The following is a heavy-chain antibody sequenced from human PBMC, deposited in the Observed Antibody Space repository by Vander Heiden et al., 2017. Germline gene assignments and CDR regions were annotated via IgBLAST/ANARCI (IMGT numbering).Heavy chain of an antibody. J-gene: IGHJ4*02. CDR3: ARELDLGYCSGGSCAGLDY. V-gene: IGHV3-48*02. D-gene: IGHD2-15*01. CDR2: ISSSSSTI. CDR1: GFTFTSYS. Sequence: EVQLVESGGGLVQPGGSLRLSCAASGFTFTSYSMNWLRQAPGKGLEWVSYISSSSSTIYYADSVKGRFTISRDNAKNSLYLQMNSLRDEDTAVYYCARELDLGYCSGGSCAGLDYWGQGTLVTVSS.